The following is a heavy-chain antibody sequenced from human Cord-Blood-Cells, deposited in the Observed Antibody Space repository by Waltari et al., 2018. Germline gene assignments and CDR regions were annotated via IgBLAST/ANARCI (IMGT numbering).Heavy chain of an antibody. Sequence: EVQLLESGGGMVQPGGSLRLSCAASGFTFSGSARRWSRQTPGKGLEWVSAISGSGGSTYYADSVKGRFTISRDNSKNTLYLQMNSLRAEDTAVYYCAKSSSGYRVDAFDIWGQGTMVTVSS. V-gene: IGHV3-23*01. CDR3: AKSSSGYRVDAFDI. CDR2: ISGSGGST. CDR1: GFTFSGSA. J-gene: IGHJ3*02. D-gene: IGHD5-12*01.